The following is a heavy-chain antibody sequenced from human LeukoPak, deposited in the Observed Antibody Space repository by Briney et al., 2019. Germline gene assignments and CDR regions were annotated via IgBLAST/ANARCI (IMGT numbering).Heavy chain of an antibody. Sequence: SETLSLTCTVSGGSISSGDYYCSWIRQPPGKGLEWIGYIYDSGRTDFNPSLKSRVTISVDRSKNQFSLRLSSVTAADTAVYYCANADRFCSGSCYVPDAFDFWGQGTMVTVSS. V-gene: IGHV4-30-4*01. CDR2: IYDSGRT. CDR3: ANADRFCSGSCYVPDAFDF. CDR1: GGSISSGDYY. J-gene: IGHJ3*01. D-gene: IGHD3-3*01.